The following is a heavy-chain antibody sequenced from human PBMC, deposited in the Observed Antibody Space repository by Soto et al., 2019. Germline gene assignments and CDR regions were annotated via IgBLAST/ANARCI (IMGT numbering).Heavy chain of an antibody. CDR1: GFTFSSYA. V-gene: IGHV3-64*01. CDR3: ARYPVLAGHYYYYMDV. CDR2: ISSNGGST. D-gene: IGHD6-13*01. Sequence: GWSLRLSCAASGFTFSSYAMHWVRQAPGKGLEYVSSISSNGGSTYYANSVKGRFTISRDNSKNTLYLQMGSLRAEDMAVYYCARYPVLAGHYYYYMDVWGKGTTVTVSS. J-gene: IGHJ6*03.